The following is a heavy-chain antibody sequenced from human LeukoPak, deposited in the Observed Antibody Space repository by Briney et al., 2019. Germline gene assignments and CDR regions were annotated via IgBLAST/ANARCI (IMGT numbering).Heavy chain of an antibody. V-gene: IGHV4-61*01. CDR1: GGSVSSGSYY. D-gene: IGHD5-18*01. CDR3: AREGYRTKFDY. CDR2: IYYSRST. Sequence: NPSETLSLTCTVSGGSVSSGSYYWSWIRQPPGKGLEWIGYIYYSRSTYYNPSLKSRVTISVDTSKNQFSLKLSSVTAADTAAYYCAREGYRTKFDYWGQGTLVTVSS. J-gene: IGHJ4*02.